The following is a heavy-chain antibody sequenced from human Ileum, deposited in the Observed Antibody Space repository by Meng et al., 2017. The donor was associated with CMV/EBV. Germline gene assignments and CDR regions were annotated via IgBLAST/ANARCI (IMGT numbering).Heavy chain of an antibody. Sequence: SLTYAVSGDSFSSDVWWRWVRQPPGKGLEWIGEMHHGGTTTYNPSLKSRVTISLDESKSEFSLRLTSPTAADTALYYCGRNGYYSLDYWGQGTLVTVSS. D-gene: IGHD3-22*01. V-gene: IGHV4-4*02. CDR3: GRNGYYSLDY. CDR1: GDSFSSDVW. J-gene: IGHJ4*02. CDR2: MHHGGTT.